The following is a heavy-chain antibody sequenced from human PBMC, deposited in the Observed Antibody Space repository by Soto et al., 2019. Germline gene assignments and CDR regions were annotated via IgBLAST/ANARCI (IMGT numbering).Heavy chain of an antibody. CDR3: AKTRAAMIYAISVYGMDV. CDR2: ISGSADST. J-gene: IGHJ6*02. CDR1: GFSFSSFA. D-gene: IGHD2-8*01. V-gene: IGHV3-23*01. Sequence: EVQLLESGGGFIHPGGSLRLSCAASGFSFSSFAMNWVRQAPGKGLEWVAIISGSADSTFYAESVKGRFTISRDNSKSTLYLQINRVRAEDTAVYYCAKTRAAMIYAISVYGMDVWGQGTTVTVSS.